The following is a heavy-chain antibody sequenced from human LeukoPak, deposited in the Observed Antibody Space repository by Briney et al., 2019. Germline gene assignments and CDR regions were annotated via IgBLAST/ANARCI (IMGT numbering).Heavy chain of an antibody. CDR2: ISYDGSNK. J-gene: IGHJ4*02. V-gene: IGHV3-30-3*01. CDR1: GFTFSSYA. CDR3: ARVDGIAAAGTGPIDY. Sequence: GGSLRLSCAASGFTFSSYAVHWVRQAPGKGLEWVAVISYDGSNKYYADSVKGRFTISRDNSKNTLYLQMNSLRAEDTAVYYCARVDGIAAAGTGPIDYWGQGTLVTVSS. D-gene: IGHD6-13*01.